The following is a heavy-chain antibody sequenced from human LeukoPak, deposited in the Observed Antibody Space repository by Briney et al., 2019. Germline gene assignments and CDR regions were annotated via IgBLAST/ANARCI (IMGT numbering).Heavy chain of an antibody. D-gene: IGHD4-17*01. V-gene: IGHV3-48*01. CDR2: ISSSSSTI. CDR3: ARDHPTVTTYYFDY. J-gene: IGHJ4*02. CDR1: GFTFSSYS. Sequence: PGGSLRLSSAASGFTFSSYSMNWVRQAPGKGLEWVSYISSSSSTIYYADSVKGRFTISRDNAKNSLYLQMNSLRAEDTAVYYCARDHPTVTTYYFDYWGQGTLVTVSS.